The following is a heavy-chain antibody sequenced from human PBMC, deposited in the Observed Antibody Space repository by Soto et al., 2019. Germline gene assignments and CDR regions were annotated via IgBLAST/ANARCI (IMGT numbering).Heavy chain of an antibody. CDR1: GFTFSGSD. V-gene: IGHV3-73*02. CDR3: SRHQEGRGMVFYGMDI. D-gene: IGHD2-8*01. J-gene: IGHJ6*02. CDR2: IRTKTNNYAT. Sequence: DGLLVESGGGLVQSGGSLKLSCAASGFTFSGSDMHWVRQAPGKGLEWVGRIRTKTNNYATSYAPSVRGRFSISRDDSDNTASLQMSNLKTEDTAVYYCSRHQEGRGMVFYGMDIWGQGTTVTVSS.